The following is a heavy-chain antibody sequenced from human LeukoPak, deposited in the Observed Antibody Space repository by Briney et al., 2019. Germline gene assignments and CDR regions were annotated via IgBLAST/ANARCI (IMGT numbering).Heavy chain of an antibody. Sequence: EASVKVSCKASGYTFTNYVVHWVRQAPGQRPEWMGWINAGNGDTKYSQNFQGRVTITRDTSASTAYMELSSLTSEDTALYYCARDDCGDTCYPGGYWGQETLVTVSS. V-gene: IGHV1-3*01. D-gene: IGHD2-21*01. CDR2: INAGNGDT. CDR3: ARDDCGDTCYPGGY. CDR1: GYTFTNYV. J-gene: IGHJ4*02.